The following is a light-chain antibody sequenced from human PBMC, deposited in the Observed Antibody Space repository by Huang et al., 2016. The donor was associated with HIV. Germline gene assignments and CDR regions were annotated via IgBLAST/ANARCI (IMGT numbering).Light chain of an antibody. Sequence: DIQMTQSPLSLSASVGDRVTITCRASQGIRNSLAWYQQKPGKAPKLMVYAASRLESGVRSWFSGSGSGTNFTLTISSLQSVDFAAYYCQQYHSSWTFGQGTKVEIK. J-gene: IGKJ1*01. CDR1: QGIRNS. CDR3: QQYHSSWT. V-gene: IGKV1-NL1*01. CDR2: AAS.